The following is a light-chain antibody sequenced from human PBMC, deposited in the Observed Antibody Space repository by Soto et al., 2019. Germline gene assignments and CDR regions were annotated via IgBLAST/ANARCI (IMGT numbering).Light chain of an antibody. V-gene: IGKV3-20*01. CDR2: GAS. CDR3: QQYGSSPRT. CDR1: QTIISNY. Sequence: ETVLTQSPGTLSLSPGERATLSCRASQTIISNYLSWYQLKPGQAPRLLIYGASSRATGIPDRFSGSGSGTDFTLTISRLEPEDLAVYYCQQYGSSPRTFGQGTKV. J-gene: IGKJ1*01.